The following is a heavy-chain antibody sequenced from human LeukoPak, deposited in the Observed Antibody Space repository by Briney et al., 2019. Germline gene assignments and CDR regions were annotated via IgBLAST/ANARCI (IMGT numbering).Heavy chain of an antibody. D-gene: IGHD1-26*01. J-gene: IGHJ4*02. CDR1: GYSISSGYY. Sequence: SETLSLTCAVSGYSISSGYYWGWIRQPPGKGLEWIGSIYHSGSTYYNPSLKSRVTISVDTSKNQFSLKLSSVTAADTAVYYCASNRPLGRVVVGGQFXYWGQGTLVTV. CDR2: IYHSGST. CDR3: ASNRPLGRVVVGGQFXY. V-gene: IGHV4-38-2*01.